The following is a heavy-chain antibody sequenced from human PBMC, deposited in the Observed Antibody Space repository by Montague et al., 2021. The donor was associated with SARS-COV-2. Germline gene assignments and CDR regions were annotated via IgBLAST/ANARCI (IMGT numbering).Heavy chain of an antibody. J-gene: IGHJ4*02. CDR2: LWYDGGNK. V-gene: IGHV3-33*01. CDR1: GFTFSSFG. CDR3: ARELRGFSTSWYALDS. D-gene: IGHD6-13*01. Sequence: SLRLSCAASGFTFSSFGMHWVRQAPGKGLEWVAALWYDGGNKYYADSMKGRFTISRDNSKYTLYLQMNSLRAEDTAVYYCARELRGFSTSWYALDSWGQGTLVTVSS.